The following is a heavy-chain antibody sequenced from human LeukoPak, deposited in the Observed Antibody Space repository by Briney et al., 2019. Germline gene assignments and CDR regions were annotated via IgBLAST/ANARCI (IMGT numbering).Heavy chain of an antibody. CDR3: ARASLIATLPAPLDY. CDR2: INPRSGST. D-gene: IGHD6-6*01. J-gene: IGHJ4*02. CDR1: GYTFTTYY. V-gene: IGHV1-46*04. Sequence: ASVKVSCKASGYTFTTYYMHWVRQAPGQGLEWMGIINPRSGSTDYARNLQGRVTMTRDTSTSTVYMELSSLRSEDTAVYYCARASLIATLPAPLDYWGQGTLVTVSS.